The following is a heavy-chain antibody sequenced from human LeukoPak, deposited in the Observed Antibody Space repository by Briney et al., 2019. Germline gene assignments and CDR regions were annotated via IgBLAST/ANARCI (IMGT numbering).Heavy chain of an antibody. V-gene: IGHV3-33*01. CDR2: IWYDGSNK. Sequence: GGSLRLSCAASGFTFSSYGMHWVRQAPGKGLEWVAVIWYDGSNKYYADSVKGRFTISRDNSKNTLYLQMNSLRAEDTAVYYCARDEGIAGFDYWGQGTLVTVSS. D-gene: IGHD2-21*01. J-gene: IGHJ4*02. CDR3: ARDEGIAGFDY. CDR1: GFTFSSYG.